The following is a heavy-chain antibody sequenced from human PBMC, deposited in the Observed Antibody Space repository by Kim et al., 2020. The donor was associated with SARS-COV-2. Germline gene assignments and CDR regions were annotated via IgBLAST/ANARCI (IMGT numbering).Heavy chain of an antibody. CDR3: ARSMATIRGGMDV. Sequence: GGSLRLSCAASGFTLSSYTMNWVRQAPGKGLEWVSSISGSSSYIYYAHSVKGRFTISRDNAKNSLYLQMNSLRAEDTAVYYCARSMATIRGGMDVWGQGTTVTVSS. D-gene: IGHD3-10*01. V-gene: IGHV3-21*01. CDR1: GFTLSSYT. CDR2: ISGSSSYI. J-gene: IGHJ6*02.